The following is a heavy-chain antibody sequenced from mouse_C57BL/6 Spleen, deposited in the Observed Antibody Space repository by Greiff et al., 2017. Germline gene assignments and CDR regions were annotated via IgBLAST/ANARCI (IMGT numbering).Heavy chain of an antibody. CDR1: EYEFPSHD. V-gene: IGHV5-2*01. D-gene: IGHD2-5*01. CDR3: ARGSNYPYWYFDV. J-gene: IGHJ1*03. CDR2: INSDGGST. Sequence: EVKLVESGGGLVQPGESLKLSCESNEYEFPSHDMSWVRKTPEKRLELVAAINSDGGSTYYPDTMERRFSISRDNTKKTLYLQMSSLRSEDTALYYCARGSNYPYWYFDVWGTGTTVTVSS.